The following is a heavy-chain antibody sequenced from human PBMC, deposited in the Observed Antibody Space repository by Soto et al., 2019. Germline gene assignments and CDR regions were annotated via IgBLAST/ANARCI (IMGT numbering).Heavy chain of an antibody. Sequence: PGVSLRLAFATSGFAVSSSYMSWFRQAPGNGLEWVAVISYDGSNKYYADSVKGRFTISRDNSKNTLYLQMNSLRAEDTAVYYCARDPLGFPIFGAVPYYFDYWGQGT. CDR3: ARDPLGFPIFGAVPYYFDY. J-gene: IGHJ4*02. D-gene: IGHD3-3*01. CDR1: GFAVSSSY. CDR2: ISYDGSNK. V-gene: IGHV3-30-3*01.